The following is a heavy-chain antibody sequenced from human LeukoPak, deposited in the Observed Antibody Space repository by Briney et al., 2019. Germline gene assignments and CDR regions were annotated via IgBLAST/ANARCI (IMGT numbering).Heavy chain of an antibody. V-gene: IGHV4-39*07. Sequence: SETLYLTCTVSGGSISSSSYYWGWIRQPPGKGLEWIGSIYYSGSTYYNSSLKSRVTISLDTSKNQFSLKLSSVTAADTAVYYCASPGGSLNWFDPWGQGTLVTVSS. CDR3: ASPGGSLNWFDP. J-gene: IGHJ5*02. CDR1: GGSISSSSYY. CDR2: IYYSGST. D-gene: IGHD2-15*01.